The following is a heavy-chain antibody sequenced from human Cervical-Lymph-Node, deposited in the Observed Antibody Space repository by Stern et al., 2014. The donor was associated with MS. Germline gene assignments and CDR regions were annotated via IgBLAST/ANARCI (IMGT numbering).Heavy chain of an antibody. D-gene: IGHD5-12*01. J-gene: IGHJ5*02. V-gene: IGHV1-18*01. CDR3: ARDLLATISGGFDP. CDR2: ISAYNGNT. CDR1: GYTFTSYG. Sequence: QLVQSGAEVKKPGASVKVSCKASGYTFTSYGISWVRQAPGQGLEWMGWISAYNGNTNYAQNLQGRVTMTTDTSPSTAYMELRSLGSDDTAVYYCARDLLATISGGFDPWGQGTLVTVSS.